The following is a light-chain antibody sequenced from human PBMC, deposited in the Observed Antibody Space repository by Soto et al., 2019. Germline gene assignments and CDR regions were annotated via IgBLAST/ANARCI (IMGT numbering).Light chain of an antibody. CDR3: NSYTTTSTYV. CDR1: SSDVGAYNF. J-gene: IGLJ1*01. CDR2: EVT. V-gene: IGLV2-14*01. Sequence: QSALTQPASVSGSPGQSITISCTGTSSDVGAYNFVSWYQQHPGTVPKLLIYEVTNRPSGASHRFSGSKSGNTASLTISGLQAEDEADYYCNSYTTTSTYVFGTGTKVTVL.